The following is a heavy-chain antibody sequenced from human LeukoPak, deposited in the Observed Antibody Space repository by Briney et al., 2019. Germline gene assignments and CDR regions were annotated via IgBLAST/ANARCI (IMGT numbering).Heavy chain of an antibody. J-gene: IGHJ4*02. CDR3: ATDQRYAFDY. CDR1: GFSFTDYP. V-gene: IGHV3-48*02. Sequence: PGGSLRLSCATSGFSFTDYPMNWVGQAPGKGLEWSSNIRTTAEGAKYAYYADSVKGRVTISRDDGKNTLYLHMNSLRDDDTAVYYCATDQRYAFDYWGQGILVTVSS. D-gene: IGHD3-9*01. CDR2: IRTTAEGAKYA.